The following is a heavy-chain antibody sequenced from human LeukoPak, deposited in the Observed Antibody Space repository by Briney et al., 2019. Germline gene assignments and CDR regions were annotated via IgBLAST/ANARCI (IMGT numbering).Heavy chain of an antibody. J-gene: IGHJ3*02. CDR3: ARVRGAYCSGGSCYTPYDAFDI. D-gene: IGHD2-15*01. CDR1: GGSISSYY. Sequence: SETLSLTCSVSGGSISSYYWSWIRQPPGKGLEWIGYIYYIGSTNCNPSLRSRVTISIDTSKNQFSLKLSSVTAADTAAYYCARVRGAYCSGGSCYTPYDAFDIWGQGTMVIVSS. V-gene: IGHV4-59*01. CDR2: IYYIGST.